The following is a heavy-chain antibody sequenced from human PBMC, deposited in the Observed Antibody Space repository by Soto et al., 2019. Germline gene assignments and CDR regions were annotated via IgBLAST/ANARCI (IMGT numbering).Heavy chain of an antibody. CDR2: INHSGNT. V-gene: IGHV4-34*01. D-gene: IGHD2-15*01. Sequence: SETLSLTCAVYGGSFSGYYWSWIRQPPGKGLEWIGEINHSGNTNYNPSLKSRVTISVDTSKNQFSLKLSSVTAADTAVYYCARSGVVAANWLVDPWGQGTLVTVSS. CDR1: GGSFSGYY. CDR3: ARSGVVAANWLVDP. J-gene: IGHJ5*02.